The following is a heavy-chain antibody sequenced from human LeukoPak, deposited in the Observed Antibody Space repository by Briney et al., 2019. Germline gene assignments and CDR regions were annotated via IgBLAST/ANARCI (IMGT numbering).Heavy chain of an antibody. V-gene: IGHV3-21*01. D-gene: IGHD3-16*01. CDR2: ISSSSSYI. CDR1: GFTFDDYG. Sequence: PGGSLRLSCAASGFTFDDYGMHWVRQAPGKGLEWVSSISSSSSYIYYADSVKGRFTISRDNAKNSLYLQMNSLRAEDTAVYYCARDRVLGVGEGFDYWGQGTLVTVSS. J-gene: IGHJ4*02. CDR3: ARDRVLGVGEGFDY.